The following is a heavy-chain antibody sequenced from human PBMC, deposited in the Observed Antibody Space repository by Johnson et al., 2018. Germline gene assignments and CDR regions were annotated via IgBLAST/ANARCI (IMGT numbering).Heavy chain of an antibody. J-gene: IGHJ6*02. CDR1: GFTFSSYG. D-gene: IGHD3-10*01. V-gene: IGHV3-33*01. CDR2: IWYDGSTK. CDR3: ALEYYYGSGSYVDGMDV. Sequence: QVQLVQSGGGVVQPGRSLRLSCAASGFTFSSYGMHWVRQAPGTGLEWVAVIWYDGSTKYYAASVKGRFTISRDNSKNTLSLQMNSLRAEDTAVYYCALEYYYGSGSYVDGMDVWGQGTTVTVSS.